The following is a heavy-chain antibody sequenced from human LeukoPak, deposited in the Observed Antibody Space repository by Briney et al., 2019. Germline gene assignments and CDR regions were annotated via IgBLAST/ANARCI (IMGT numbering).Heavy chain of an antibody. V-gene: IGHV4-61*09. J-gene: IGHJ4*01. CDR2: VFTSGNT. CDR1: GGSITRGSYY. CDR3: GTGSLFY. Sequence: SETLSLTCAASGGSITRGSYYWTWIRQPAGKALEWIGHVFTSGNTNYNPSLKGRVTISIETSKSQFSLNLNSVTAADTAVYARGTGSLFYWGHGILVTVSS. D-gene: IGHD1-1*01.